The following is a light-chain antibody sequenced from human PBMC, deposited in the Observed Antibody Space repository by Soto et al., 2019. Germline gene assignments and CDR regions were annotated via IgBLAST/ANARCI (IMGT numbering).Light chain of an antibody. CDR1: HSVSSSY. Sequence: EIVWTQSQGTLSLCPGERATLSCGASHSVSSSYLAWYQQKRGQAARLLNYGASSRATGIPDRFSGSWSGTDFTLTISRLEPEDFAVYYCQQYGSSPLFTFGRGTKVDIK. V-gene: IGKV3-20*01. CDR3: QQYGSSPLFT. J-gene: IGKJ3*01. CDR2: GAS.